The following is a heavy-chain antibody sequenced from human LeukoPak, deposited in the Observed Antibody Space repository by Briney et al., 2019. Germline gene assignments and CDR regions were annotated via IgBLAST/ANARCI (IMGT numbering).Heavy chain of an antibody. CDR2: IIPIFGTA. V-gene: IGHV1-69*13. CDR3: ASSIAARPGHYYYYMDV. D-gene: IGHD6-6*01. CDR1: GGTFSSYA. Sequence: AASVKVSCKASGGTFSSYAISWVRQAPGQGLEWMGGIIPIFGTANYAQKFQGRVTITADESTSTAYMELSSLRSEDTAVYYCASSIAARPGHYYYYMDVWGKGTTVTVSS. J-gene: IGHJ6*03.